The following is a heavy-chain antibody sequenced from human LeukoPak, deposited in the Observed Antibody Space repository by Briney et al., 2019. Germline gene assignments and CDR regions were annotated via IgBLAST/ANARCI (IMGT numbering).Heavy chain of an antibody. D-gene: IGHD6-13*01. CDR3: ATGWATGSSWSFDY. CDR2: FDPEDGET. J-gene: IGHJ4*02. Sequence: ASVKVSCKVSGYTLTELSMHWVRQAPGKGLEWMGGFDPEDGETIYAQKFQGRVTMTEDTSTDTAYMELSSLRSEDMAVYYCATGWATGSSWSFDYWGQGTLVTVSS. CDR1: GYTLTELS. V-gene: IGHV1-24*01.